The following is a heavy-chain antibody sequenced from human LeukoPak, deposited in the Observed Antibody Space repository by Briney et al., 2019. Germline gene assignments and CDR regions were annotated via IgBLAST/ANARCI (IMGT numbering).Heavy chain of an antibody. J-gene: IGHJ6*03. CDR1: GGSISSYY. V-gene: IGHV4-59*01. Sequence: SETLSLTCTVSGGSISSYYWSWIRQPPGKGLEWIGYIYYSGSTNYNPSLKSRVTISVDTSKNQFSLKLSSVTAADTAVYYCARDHYYDSSGYWGYYYMDVWGKGTTVTVSS. CDR3: ARDHYYDSSGYWGYYYMDV. CDR2: IYYSGST. D-gene: IGHD3-22*01.